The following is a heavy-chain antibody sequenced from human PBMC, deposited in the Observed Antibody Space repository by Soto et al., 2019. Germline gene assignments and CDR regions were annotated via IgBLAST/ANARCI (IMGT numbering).Heavy chain of an antibody. CDR3: VKDRDSNSWPSRDV. Sequence: QVHLVQSGAEVKKPGASVNVSCKTSGYTFTRNGISWVRQAPGQGLEWMGWISPKSGNIKYAQKFQGRVIMITDTSTSTAYMELRSLRSDDTAVYYCVKDRDSNSWPSRDVWGPGTTVTVSS. CDR1: GYTFTRNG. CDR2: ISPKSGNI. V-gene: IGHV1-18*01. D-gene: IGHD3-22*01. J-gene: IGHJ6*02.